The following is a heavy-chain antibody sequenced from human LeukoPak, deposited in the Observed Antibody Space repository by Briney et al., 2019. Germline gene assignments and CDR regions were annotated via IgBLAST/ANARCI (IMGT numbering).Heavy chain of an antibody. D-gene: IGHD1-26*01. V-gene: IGHV3-53*01. CDR1: GFTVSSNY. CDR3: ARVSGSYYFDY. CDR2: IYSGGST. J-gene: IGHJ4*02. Sequence: GGSLRLSCAASGFTVSSNYMSWVRQTPGKGLEWVSVIYSGGSTYYADSVKGRFTISRDNSKNTLYLQMNSLRAEGTAVYYCARVSGSYYFDYWGQGTLVTVSS.